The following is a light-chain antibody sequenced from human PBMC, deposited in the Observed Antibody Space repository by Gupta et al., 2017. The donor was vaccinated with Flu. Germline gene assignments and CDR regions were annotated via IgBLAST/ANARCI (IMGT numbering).Light chain of an antibody. CDR2: DAS. J-gene: IGKJ5*01. CDR3: QQRSNWPPLT. CDR1: QSVSSY. V-gene: IGKV3-11*01. Sequence: EIVLTPSPATLSLSPGERATLSCRASQSVSSYLAWYQQKPGQAPRLLIYDASNRATGITARFSGSGYGTDFTLTSSSREQEDFAVYYCQQRSNWPPLTFGQGTRLEIK.